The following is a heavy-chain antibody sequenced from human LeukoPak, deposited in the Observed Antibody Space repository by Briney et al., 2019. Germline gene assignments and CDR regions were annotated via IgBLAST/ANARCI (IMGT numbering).Heavy chain of an antibody. Sequence: SGPALVHPTPTLTLTCTFSWFSLSTRGMGVSWIRQPPVKALEWLARIDWDDDKYYSTSLKTRLTISQDTSKNQVVLTMTNMDPVDTATYYCARIGDYYDSSGYYGAFDIWGQGTMVTVSS. CDR1: WFSLSTRGMG. CDR3: ARIGDYYDSSGYYGAFDI. J-gene: IGHJ3*02. V-gene: IGHV2-70*11. CDR2: IDWDDDK. D-gene: IGHD3-22*01.